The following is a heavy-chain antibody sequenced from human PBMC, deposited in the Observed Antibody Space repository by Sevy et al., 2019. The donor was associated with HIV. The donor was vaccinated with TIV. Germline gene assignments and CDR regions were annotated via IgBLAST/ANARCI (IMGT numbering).Heavy chain of an antibody. CDR1: GFTFSSYA. Sequence: GGSLRLSCAASGFTFSSYAMHWVRQAPGKGLEWVAVISYDGSNKYDADSVKGRFTISRDNSKNTLYLQMNSLRAEDTAVYYCASLSYYDSSGFMPVPFDYWGQGTLVTVSS. V-gene: IGHV3-30-3*01. D-gene: IGHD3-22*01. CDR3: ASLSYYDSSGFMPVPFDY. CDR2: ISYDGSNK. J-gene: IGHJ4*02.